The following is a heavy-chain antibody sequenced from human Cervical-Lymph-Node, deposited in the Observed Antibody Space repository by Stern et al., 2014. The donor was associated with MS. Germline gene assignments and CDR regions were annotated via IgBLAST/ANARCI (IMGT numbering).Heavy chain of an antibody. V-gene: IGHV4-30-4*01. CDR3: AIAYDYGDYSRTNWFDP. CDR1: GGSISSGDYY. D-gene: IGHD4-17*01. CDR2: IYYSGST. J-gene: IGHJ5*02. Sequence: QVQLQESGPGLVKPSQTLSLTCTVSGGSISSGDYYWSWIRQPPGKGLEWIGYIYYSGSTLYNPSLKSRVTIAVDTAKNQFSLKMSSVTAADTALYYCAIAYDYGDYSRTNWFDPWGQGTLVTVSS.